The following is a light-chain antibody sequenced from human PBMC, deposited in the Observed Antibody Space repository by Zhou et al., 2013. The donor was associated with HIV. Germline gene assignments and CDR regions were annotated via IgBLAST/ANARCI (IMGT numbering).Light chain of an antibody. CDR2: ETS. J-gene: IGKJ1*01. CDR1: QSVYNY. CDR3: QQYDNWPPWT. V-gene: IGKV3-11*01. Sequence: DIVLTQSPATLSLSPGEKATLSCRASQSVYNYLGWYQLKPGQAPRLLIYETSNRATGIPARFSGSGSGTEFILTISSLQSEDFAVYYCQQYDNWPPWTFGQGTKVEIK.